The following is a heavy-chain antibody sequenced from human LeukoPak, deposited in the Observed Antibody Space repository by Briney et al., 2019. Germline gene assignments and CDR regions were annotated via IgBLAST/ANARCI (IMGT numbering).Heavy chain of an antibody. CDR1: GGSISSSSYY. Sequence: SETLSLTCTVSGGSISSSSYYWGWIRRPPGKGLEWIGSIYYSGSTYYNPSLKSRVTISVDTSKNQFSLKLSSVTAADTAVYYCASSDPSLIAFDYWGQGTLVTVSS. J-gene: IGHJ4*02. D-gene: IGHD3-22*01. V-gene: IGHV4-39*01. CDR3: ASSDPSLIAFDY. CDR2: IYYSGST.